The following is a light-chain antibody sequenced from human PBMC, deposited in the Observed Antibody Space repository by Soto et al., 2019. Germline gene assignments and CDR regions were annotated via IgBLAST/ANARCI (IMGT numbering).Light chain of an antibody. J-gene: IGKJ1*01. CDR3: QQYGSSGT. CDR2: GAS. CDR1: QSVRSF. V-gene: IGKV3-20*01. Sequence: EIVLTQSPGTLSLSPGERATLSCRASQSVRSFLAWYQQKPGRAPRLLIYGASNRATGIPDRFSGSGSGTDFTLTISRLEPEDFAVYYCQQYGSSGTFGQGTKVDI.